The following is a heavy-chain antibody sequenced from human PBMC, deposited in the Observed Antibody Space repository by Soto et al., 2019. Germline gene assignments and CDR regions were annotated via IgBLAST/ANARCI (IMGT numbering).Heavy chain of an antibody. CDR3: ARVASRYTATWYVDF. CDR2: ISYDGNTK. Sequence: QVQLVESGGGVVQPGRSLRLSCAASGFTFSNYPMHWFRQAPGKGLDWVAIISYDGNTKYDADSVKGRFTISRDISKNTLYLQMTSLSPEDTAVYYCARVASRYTATWYVDFWGQGTLVTVSS. J-gene: IGHJ4*01. V-gene: IGHV3-30-3*01. D-gene: IGHD3-16*02. CDR1: GFTFSNYP.